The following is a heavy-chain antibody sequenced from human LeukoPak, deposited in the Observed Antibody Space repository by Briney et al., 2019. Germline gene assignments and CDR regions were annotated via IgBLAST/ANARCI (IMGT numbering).Heavy chain of an antibody. V-gene: IGHV3-74*01. Sequence: GGSLRLSCAASGFTFNNYWMHWVRHAPGKGLVSVSPINPDGTVTTYADSVKGRFTISRGNAKNTLYLQMNSLRAEDTAVYYCVRDSPSGFFDLWGRGTLVTVSS. J-gene: IGHJ2*01. CDR1: GFTFNNYW. CDR3: VRDSPSGFFDL. D-gene: IGHD6-19*01. CDR2: INPDGTVT.